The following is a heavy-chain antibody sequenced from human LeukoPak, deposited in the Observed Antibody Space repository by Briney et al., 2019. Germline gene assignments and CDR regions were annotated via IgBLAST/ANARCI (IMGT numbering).Heavy chain of an antibody. CDR2: INHSGST. CDR1: GGSFSGYY. J-gene: IGHJ5*02. Sequence: TSETLSLTCAVYGGSFSGYYWSWIRQPPGKGLEWIGEINHSGSTNYNPSLKSRVTISVDTSKNQFSLKLSSVTAADTAVYYCATGRRKLLWFGELSYWFNPWGQGTLVTVSS. CDR3: ATGRRKLLWFGELSYWFNP. V-gene: IGHV4-34*01. D-gene: IGHD3-10*01.